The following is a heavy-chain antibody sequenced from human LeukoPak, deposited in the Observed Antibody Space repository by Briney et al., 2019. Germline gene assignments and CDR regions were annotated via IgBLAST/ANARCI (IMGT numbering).Heavy chain of an antibody. J-gene: IGHJ5*02. CDR3: ARDPSGYARGWCWFDH. V-gene: IGHV1-18*01. D-gene: IGHD6-19*01. CDR2: ISAYNGNT. Sequence: ASVKVSCKAFGYTFTSYGISWVRQAPGQRLEWMGWISAYNGNTNYAQKLQGRVTMTTDTSTSTAYMELRSLRSDDTAVYYCARDPSGYARGWCWFDHWGQGTLVTVSS. CDR1: GYTFTSYG.